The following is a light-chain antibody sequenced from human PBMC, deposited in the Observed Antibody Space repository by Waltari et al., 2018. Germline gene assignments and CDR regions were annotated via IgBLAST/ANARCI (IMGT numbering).Light chain of an antibody. V-gene: IGKV1-39*01. CDR3: QQSYTNPLT. CDR2: AAS. J-gene: IGKJ4*01. CDR1: HTIYNY. Sequence: TITCRASHTIYNYLNWYQQYPGKAPKLLIYAASSLQSGVPSRFSGSGSGTTFTLTITNLQPEDLATYYCQQSYTNPLTVGGGTNVEIK.